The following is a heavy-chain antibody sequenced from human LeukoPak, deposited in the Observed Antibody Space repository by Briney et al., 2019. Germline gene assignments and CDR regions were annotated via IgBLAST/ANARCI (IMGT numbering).Heavy chain of an antibody. V-gene: IGHV3-30*18. J-gene: IGHJ6*02. CDR2: ISYDGSNK. Sequence: GGSLRLSCAASEFTFSSYSMNWVRQAPGKGLEWVAVISYDGSNKYYADSVKGRFTISRDNSKNTLYLQMNSLRAEDTAVYYCAKDLYYGDYLLHGMDVWGQGTTVTVSS. D-gene: IGHD4-17*01. CDR1: EFTFSSYS. CDR3: AKDLYYGDYLLHGMDV.